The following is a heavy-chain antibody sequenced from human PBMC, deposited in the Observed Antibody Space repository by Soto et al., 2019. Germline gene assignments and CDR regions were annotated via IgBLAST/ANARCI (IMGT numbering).Heavy chain of an antibody. V-gene: IGHV3-9*01. Sequence: EVQLVESGGGLVQPGRSLRLSCAASGFTFDDYAMHWVRQAPGKGLEWVSGISWNSGSIAYADFVKGRFTISRDSAKNSLYLQMNSLSAEDTGIYFCAEDRPYGSGTTGYFQHWGQGTLVTVSS. CDR1: GFTFDDYA. J-gene: IGHJ1*01. CDR3: AEDRPYGSGTTGYFQH. D-gene: IGHD3-10*01. CDR2: ISWNSGSI.